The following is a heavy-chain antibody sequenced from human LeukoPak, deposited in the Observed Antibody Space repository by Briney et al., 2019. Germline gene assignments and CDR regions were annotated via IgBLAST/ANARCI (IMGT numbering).Heavy chain of an antibody. D-gene: IGHD3-10*01. Sequence: GGSLRLSCAASGFTFSSYGMHWVRQAPGKGLEWVSVIYSGGSTYYADSVKGRFTISRDNSKNTLYLQMNSLRAEDTAVYYCARGPTEAVHYYGSGSYYNADYFDYWGQGTLVTVSS. CDR1: GFTFSSYG. V-gene: IGHV3-66*01. J-gene: IGHJ4*02. CDR3: ARGPTEAVHYYGSGSYYNADYFDY. CDR2: IYSGGST.